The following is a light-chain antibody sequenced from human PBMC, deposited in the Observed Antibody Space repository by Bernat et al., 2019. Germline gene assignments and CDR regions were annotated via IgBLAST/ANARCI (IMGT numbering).Light chain of an antibody. CDR1: SSDVGAYSS. Sequence: QSALTQPPSASGSPGQSITISCTGSSSDVGAYSSVSWYQQHPGKAPKLIIYEVTRRPSGVPDRFSGSKSGNTASLTVSGLQAEDEAILYCGSYAGNHNGVFGGGTKLTVL. CDR2: EVT. V-gene: IGLV2-8*01. CDR3: GSYAGNHNGV. J-gene: IGLJ3*02.